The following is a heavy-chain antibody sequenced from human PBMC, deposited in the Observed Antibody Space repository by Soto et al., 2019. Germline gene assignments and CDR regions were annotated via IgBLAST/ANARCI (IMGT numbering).Heavy chain of an antibody. Sequence: QVNLVQSGGGLVQPGRSLRLSCEASGFTFRNSGMEWIRQAPGKGLEWVARIWYDGSSQYYADSVKGRFTISRDNSKNTLYMEMNSVRVEDTAVYYCARDTDSNYDGMDVWGQGTTVIVSS. CDR2: IWYDGSSQ. J-gene: IGHJ6*02. CDR1: GFTFRNSG. D-gene: IGHD4-4*01. CDR3: ARDTDSNYDGMDV. V-gene: IGHV3-33*01.